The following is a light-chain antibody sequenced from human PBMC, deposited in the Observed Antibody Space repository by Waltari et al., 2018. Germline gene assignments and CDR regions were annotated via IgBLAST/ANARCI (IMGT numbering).Light chain of an antibody. CDR1: SSDVGAYDY. CDR2: EVN. Sequence: QSALTQPPSASGSPGQSVTISCPGTSSDVGAYDYVSWYQHHPDKAPKLIIFEVNKWPSGVPDRFSGSKSGNTASLTVSGLQAEDEADYYCSSYAGTDNFVVFGGGTKLTV. J-gene: IGLJ2*01. CDR3: SSYAGTDNFVV. V-gene: IGLV2-8*01.